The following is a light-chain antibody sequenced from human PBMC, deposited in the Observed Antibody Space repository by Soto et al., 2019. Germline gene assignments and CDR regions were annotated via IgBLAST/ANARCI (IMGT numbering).Light chain of an antibody. J-gene: IGKJ4*01. CDR2: TAS. CDR1: QDISNY. CDR3: QQTNSVPLT. V-gene: IGKV1-12*01. Sequence: DIQMTQSPSSVSASVGDRVTITCRASQDISNYLAWYQQKPGKAPNLLIYTASSLQSGVPSKFSGSGSGTDFTLTISSLQPEDVATYYCQQTNSVPLTFGGGTKVVIK.